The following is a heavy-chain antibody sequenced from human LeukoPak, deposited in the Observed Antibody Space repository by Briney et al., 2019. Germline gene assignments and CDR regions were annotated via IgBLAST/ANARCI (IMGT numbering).Heavy chain of an antibody. J-gene: IGHJ5*02. CDR2: IYYSGST. CDR1: GDSIISYY. CDR3: ARGPTSSCFHWLDP. V-gene: IGHV4-59*01. Sequence: SETLSLTCTVSGDSIISYYWSWIRQPPGKGLEWVGYIYYSGSTNYNPSLKSRVTMSVDTSMNQFSLKLRYVTAADTAVYYCARGPTSSCFHWLDPWAQGTLVTVSS. D-gene: IGHD6-13*01.